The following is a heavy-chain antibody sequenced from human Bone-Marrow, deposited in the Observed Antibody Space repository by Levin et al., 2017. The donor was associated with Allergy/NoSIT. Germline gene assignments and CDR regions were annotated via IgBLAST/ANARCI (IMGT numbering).Heavy chain of an antibody. V-gene: IGHV5-51*01. CDR1: GYSFTNHW. CDR2: IYPDDSDT. CDR3: ARHLTTGGWPGGYEWFDI. D-gene: IGHD6-19*01. J-gene: IGHJ5*02. Sequence: PGESLKISCQGFGYSFTNHWIAWVRQMPGKGLEWMGIIYPDDSDTRYNPSFQGRVTISVDKSINTAYLQWTSLRASDTAMYYCARHLTTGGWPGGYEWFDIWGQGTLVTVSS.